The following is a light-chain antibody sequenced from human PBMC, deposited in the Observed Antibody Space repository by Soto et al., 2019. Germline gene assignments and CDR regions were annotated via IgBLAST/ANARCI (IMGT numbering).Light chain of an antibody. CDR3: QQYNNWLLT. V-gene: IGKV3-15*01. CDR2: GAS. J-gene: IGKJ4*01. CDR1: QTVDNN. Sequence: EIVMTQSPVTLSVSPGEGATLSCRASQTVDNNLAWYQKKPGQAPRLLIFGASTRATGIPARFSGVGSGTEFTLTISSLQSEDFAVYYCQQYNNWLLTFGGGTKVEIK.